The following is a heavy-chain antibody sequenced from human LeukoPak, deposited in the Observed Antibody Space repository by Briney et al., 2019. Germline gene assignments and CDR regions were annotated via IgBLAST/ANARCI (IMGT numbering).Heavy chain of an antibody. Sequence: GGSLRLSCTASGFTFSSHGMHWVRQAPGRGLEWVAVIWYDGSNKYYADSVRGRFTISRDNSKNTLFLQMNSLRAEDTAVYFCARGVDNSYGYVFWGQGTLVTVSS. CDR1: GFTFSSHG. J-gene: IGHJ4*02. CDR3: ARGVDNSYGYVF. D-gene: IGHD5-18*01. V-gene: IGHV3-33*01. CDR2: IWYDGSNK.